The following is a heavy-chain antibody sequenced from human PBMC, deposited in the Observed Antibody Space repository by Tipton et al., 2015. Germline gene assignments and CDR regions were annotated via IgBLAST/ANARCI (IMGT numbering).Heavy chain of an antibody. Sequence: TLSLTCAVTGGSIISGNWWMWVRQPPGKGPEWIGEIDHSGIIHYNPSLKSRVTMSVDKSKNQFSLRVTSVTAADTAVYYCTRDPPHNYAMDVWGQGTTVTVSS. CDR2: IDHSGII. V-gene: IGHV4-4*02. CDR3: TRDPPHNYAMDV. CDR1: GGSIISGNW. D-gene: IGHD1-14*01. J-gene: IGHJ6*02.